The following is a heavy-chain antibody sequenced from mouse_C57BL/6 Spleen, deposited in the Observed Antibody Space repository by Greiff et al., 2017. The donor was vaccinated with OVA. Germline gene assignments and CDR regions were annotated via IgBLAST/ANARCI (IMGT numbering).Heavy chain of an antibody. CDR1: GYSITSGYD. CDR3: ARTNWDYYFDY. J-gene: IGHJ2*01. CDR2: ISYSGST. V-gene: IGHV3-1*01. Sequence: DVMLVESGPGMVKPSQSLSLTCTVTGYSITSGYDWHWIRHFPGNKLEWMGYISYSGSTNYNPSLKSRISITHDTSKNHFFLKLNSVTTEDTATYYCARTNWDYYFDYWGQGTTLTVSS. D-gene: IGHD4-1*02.